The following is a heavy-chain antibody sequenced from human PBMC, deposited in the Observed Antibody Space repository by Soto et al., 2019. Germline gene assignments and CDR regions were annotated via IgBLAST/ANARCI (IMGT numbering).Heavy chain of an antibody. D-gene: IGHD6-13*01. J-gene: IGHJ4*02. Sequence: QVQLHQWGAGLLKPSETLSLTCGVYGESFSGYYWSWIRQPPGKGLGWFGEINHSGSANYNPSLKSRVSTSVETSKKQFSLKLGSVTAADTAMYYCARSYGSSWYMTFDYWGQGTLVTVSS. V-gene: IGHV4-34*01. CDR2: INHSGSA. CDR3: ARSYGSSWYMTFDY. CDR1: GESFSGYY.